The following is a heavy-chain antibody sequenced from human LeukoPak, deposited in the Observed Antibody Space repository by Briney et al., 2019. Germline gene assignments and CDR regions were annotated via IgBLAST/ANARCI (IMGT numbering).Heavy chain of an antibody. Sequence: PSETLSLTCAVYGGSFSGYYWSWIRQPPGKGLEWIGEINHSGSTNYNPSLKSRVTISVDTSKNQFSLKLSSVTAADTAVYYCARLREGLYYYGSGIKNWGQGTLVTVSS. CDR3: ARLREGLYYYGSGIKN. CDR1: GGSFSGYY. J-gene: IGHJ4*02. CDR2: INHSGST. D-gene: IGHD3-10*01. V-gene: IGHV4-34*01.